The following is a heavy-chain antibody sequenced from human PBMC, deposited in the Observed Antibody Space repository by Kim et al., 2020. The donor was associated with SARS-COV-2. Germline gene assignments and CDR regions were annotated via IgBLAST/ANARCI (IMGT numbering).Heavy chain of an antibody. J-gene: IGHJ4*02. CDR2: INVNNGYT. CDR3: ARGPKGGFDY. CDR1: GYTFTTYG. Sequence: ASVKVSCKASGYTFTTYGIGWVRQAPGQGLEWLGWINVNNGYTNYEKKFQGRVTMTTDTSTRTAYLELRNLRSDDAAVYYCARGPKGGFDYWGQGTLVTVAS. V-gene: IGHV1-18*01. D-gene: IGHD3-16*01.